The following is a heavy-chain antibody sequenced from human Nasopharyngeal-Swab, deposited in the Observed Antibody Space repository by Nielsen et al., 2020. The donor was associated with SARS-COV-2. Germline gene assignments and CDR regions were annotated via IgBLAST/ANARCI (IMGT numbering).Heavy chain of an antibody. CDR2: INTSGGSA. Sequence: ASVKVSCKASGYSFTSYHMYWVRQAPGQGLEWMGVINTSGGSATYAQRFQGKVTMTRDTSTSTVFMELSSLKSEDTAVYYCARDRYGSGSFLGYWGQGTLVTVSS. V-gene: IGHV1-46*01. J-gene: IGHJ4*02. CDR3: ARDRYGSGSFLGY. D-gene: IGHD3-10*01. CDR1: GYSFTSYH.